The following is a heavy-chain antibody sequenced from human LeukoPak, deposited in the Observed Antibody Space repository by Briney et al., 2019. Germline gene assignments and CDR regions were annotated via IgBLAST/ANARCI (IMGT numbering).Heavy chain of an antibody. J-gene: IGHJ4*02. Sequence: GGSLRLSCAASGFTFSTYAMHWVRQAPGKGLEWVAVIPYDGSNKYYADSVKGRLTISRENSKNRLYLQMNSLRAEDTAVYYCARAQGYGGELDSWGQGTLVTVSS. V-gene: IGHV3-30*04. CDR2: IPYDGSNK. CDR1: GFTFSTYA. D-gene: IGHD4-23*01. CDR3: ARAQGYGGELDS.